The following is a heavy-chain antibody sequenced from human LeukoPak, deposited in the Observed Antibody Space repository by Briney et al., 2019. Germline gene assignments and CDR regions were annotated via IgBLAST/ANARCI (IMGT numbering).Heavy chain of an antibody. V-gene: IGHV3-23*01. D-gene: IGHD3-16*02. CDR2: ISGNGVST. CDR1: GFTFSNYA. CDR3: VKHSNDYVWGSYRTFLEN. Sequence: GGSLRLSCEASGFTFSNYAMRWVRQAPGKGLEWVSAISGNGVSTYYADSVKGRFTISIDNSKNSLYLQINSLRAEDTAVYYCVKHSNDYVWGSYRTFLENWGQGTLVTVSS. J-gene: IGHJ4*02.